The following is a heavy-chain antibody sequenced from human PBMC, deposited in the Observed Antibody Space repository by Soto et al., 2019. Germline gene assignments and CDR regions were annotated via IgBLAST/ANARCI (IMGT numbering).Heavy chain of an antibody. D-gene: IGHD6-25*01. Sequence: GGSLRLSCAASGFTFSSYAMSWVRQAPGKGLEWVSVITGGGGGTYYADSVRGRFTISRDNSKDTLYLQVNSLRAGDTAVYYCARELIGYSSGPNDNWGQGTLVTVSS. CDR3: ARELIGYSSGPNDN. CDR2: ITGGGGGT. V-gene: IGHV3-23*01. J-gene: IGHJ4*02. CDR1: GFTFSSYA.